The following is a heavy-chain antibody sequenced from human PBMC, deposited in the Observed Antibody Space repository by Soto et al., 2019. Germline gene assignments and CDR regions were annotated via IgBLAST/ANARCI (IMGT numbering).Heavy chain of an antibody. CDR1: GFALSRYW. D-gene: IGHD2-21*01. V-gene: IGHV3-74*01. Sequence: GSLRLSCTASGFALSRYWMYWVRQAPGKGLVWVSHINSGGNITPYPDSVRGRFTISRDNSKNTLYLDMHSLTTDDTAVYFCARSLWSPYFYYGLDVWGQGTTVTISS. CDR3: ARSLWSPYFYYGLDV. J-gene: IGHJ6*02. CDR2: INSGGNIT.